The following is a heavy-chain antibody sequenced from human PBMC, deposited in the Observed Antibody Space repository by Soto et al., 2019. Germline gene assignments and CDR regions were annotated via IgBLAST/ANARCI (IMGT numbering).Heavy chain of an antibody. Sequence: PSETLSLTCTVSGGSISSGDYYWSWIRQPPGKGLEWIGYIYYSGSTYYNPSLKSRVTISVDTSKNQFSLKLSSVTAADTAVYYCARGYYYDSSGYRPPSGYFQNWGQGTLVTVSS. CDR3: ARGYYYDSSGYRPPSGYFQN. D-gene: IGHD3-22*01. CDR2: IYYSGST. V-gene: IGHV4-30-4*01. J-gene: IGHJ1*01. CDR1: GGSISSGDYY.